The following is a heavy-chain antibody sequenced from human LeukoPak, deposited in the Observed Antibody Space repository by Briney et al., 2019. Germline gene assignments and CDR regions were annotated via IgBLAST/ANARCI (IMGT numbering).Heavy chain of an antibody. CDR3: ARARDWAGYSYGFYY. D-gene: IGHD5-18*01. CDR1: GYTFTSYA. CDR2: IIPIFGTA. V-gene: IGHV1-69*13. Sequence: SVKVSCKASGYTFTSYAISWVRQAPGQGLEWMGGIIPIFGTANYAQKFQGRVTITADESTSTAYMELSSLRSEDTAVYYCARARDWAGYSYGFYYWGQGTLVTVSS. J-gene: IGHJ4*02.